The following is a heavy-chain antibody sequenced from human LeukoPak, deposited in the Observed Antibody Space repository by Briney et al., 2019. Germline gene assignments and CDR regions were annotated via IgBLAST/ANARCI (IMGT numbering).Heavy chain of an antibody. CDR1: GFTFTKYG. D-gene: IGHD3-16*01. CDR3: ARDRPGGRVDGMDV. J-gene: IGHJ6*02. CDR2: IWYDGSQT. Sequence: ERSLRLSCAASGFTFTKYGMHWARQAPGKGLEWLAVIWYDGSQTYYADSVKGRFTISRDNSKNTLYLQMNTLRAEGTAMYYCARDRPGGRVDGMDVWGQGTTVIVSS. V-gene: IGHV3-33*01.